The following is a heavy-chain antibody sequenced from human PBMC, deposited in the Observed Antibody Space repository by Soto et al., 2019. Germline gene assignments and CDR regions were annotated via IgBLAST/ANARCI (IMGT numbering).Heavy chain of an antibody. CDR1: GFTFSSYG. CDR2: ISYDGSNK. J-gene: IGHJ4*02. CDR3: AKDHGLGPTGTTDSYFDY. Sequence: PGGSLRLSCAASGFTFSSYGMHWVRQAPGKGLEWVAVISYDGSNKYYADSVKGRFTISRDNSKNTLYLQMNSLRAEDTAVYYCAKDHGLGPTGTTDSYFDYWGQGTLVTVSS. V-gene: IGHV3-30*18. D-gene: IGHD1-7*01.